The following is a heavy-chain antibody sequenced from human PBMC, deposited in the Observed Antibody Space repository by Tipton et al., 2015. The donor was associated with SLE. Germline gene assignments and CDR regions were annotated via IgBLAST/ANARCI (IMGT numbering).Heavy chain of an antibody. J-gene: IGHJ4*02. Sequence: SLRLSCAASGFTFSSFAMSWVRQTPGKGLEWVSAISRSGYNTHFSDSVKGRFTISRDNSKNMLYLQMNSLRADDTTVYYCARTSYYGLVHSWGQGTLVTVSS. V-gene: IGHV3-23*01. CDR1: GFTFSSFA. CDR3: ARTSYYGLVHS. D-gene: IGHD3-10*01. CDR2: ISRSGYNT.